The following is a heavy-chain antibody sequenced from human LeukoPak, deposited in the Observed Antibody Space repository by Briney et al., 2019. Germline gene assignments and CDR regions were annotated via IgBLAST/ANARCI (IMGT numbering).Heavy chain of an antibody. D-gene: IGHD3-3*01. V-gene: IGHV4-59*12. CDR1: GGSLSSYY. J-gene: IGHJ6*03. Sequence: SETLSLTCTVSGGSLSSYYWSWIRQPPGKGLEWIGYIYYSGSTNYNPSLKSRVTISVDTSKNQFSLKLSSVTAADTAVYYCARERGNYDFWSGYGYYYMDVWGKGTTVTVSS. CDR3: ARERGNYDFWSGYGYYYMDV. CDR2: IYYSGST.